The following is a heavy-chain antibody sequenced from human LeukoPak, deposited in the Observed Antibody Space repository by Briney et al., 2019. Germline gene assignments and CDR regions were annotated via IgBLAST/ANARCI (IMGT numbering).Heavy chain of an antibody. CDR3: ARGGSYLSAFDI. D-gene: IGHD1-26*01. CDR2: IYSGGRT. V-gene: IGHV3-53*01. CDR1: GFTVSSNY. J-gene: IGHJ3*02. Sequence: GGSLRLSCAASGFTVSSNYMSWVRQAPGKGLEWVSIIYSGGRTFYADSVKGRFTISRDNAKNTLYLQMNSLRAEDTAVYYCARGGSYLSAFDIWGQGTMVTVSS.